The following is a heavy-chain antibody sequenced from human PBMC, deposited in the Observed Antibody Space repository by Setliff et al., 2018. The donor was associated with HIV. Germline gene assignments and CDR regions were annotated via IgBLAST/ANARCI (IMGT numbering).Heavy chain of an antibody. Sequence: SVKVSCKASGGTFSSYAISWVRQAPGQGLEWMGGIIPIFGTTNYAQKFQGRVTITTDESTTTAYMELSRLRSDDTAVYYCARDYYDSSGYIFFPGLPDYWGQGTLVTVPQ. CDR2: IIPIFGTT. J-gene: IGHJ4*02. V-gene: IGHV1-69*05. D-gene: IGHD3-22*01. CDR1: GGTFSSYA. CDR3: ARDYYDSSGYIFFPGLPDY.